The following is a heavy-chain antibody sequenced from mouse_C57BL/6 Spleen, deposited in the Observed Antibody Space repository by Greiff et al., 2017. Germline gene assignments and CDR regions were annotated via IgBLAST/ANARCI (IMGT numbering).Heavy chain of an antibody. CDR1: GYSFTSYW. J-gene: IGHJ3*01. CDR2: IYHGSGST. V-gene: IGHV1-55*01. Sequence: QVQLQQPGAELVKPGASVKMSCKASGYSFTSYWLTWVKQRPGQGLEWIGDIYHGSGSTNYNEQFKSKATLTVNTSSSTAYMQLSRLKSEASAVNSSEKFDSNCVGGWLAYWGQGTLVTVSA. D-gene: IGHD2-5*01. CDR3: EKFDSNCVGGWLAY.